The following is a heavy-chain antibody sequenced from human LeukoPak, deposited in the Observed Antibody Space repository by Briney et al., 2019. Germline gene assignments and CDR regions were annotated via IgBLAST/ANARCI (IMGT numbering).Heavy chain of an antibody. V-gene: IGHV3-48*02. J-gene: IGHJ4*02. Sequence: PGGSLRLSCAASGFTFSTYSTNSVRQAPGKGLEWVSYISSSSTSIYYADSVKGRFTISRDNAKNSVYLQMDSLRDEDTAVYYCATPATAYWGQGTLVTVSS. CDR1: GFTFSTYS. CDR3: ATPATAY. CDR2: ISSSSTSI.